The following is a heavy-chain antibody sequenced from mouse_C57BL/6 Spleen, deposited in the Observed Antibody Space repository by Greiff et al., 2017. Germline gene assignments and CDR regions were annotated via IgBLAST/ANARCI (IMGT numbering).Heavy chain of an antibody. CDR2: IDPSDSYT. J-gene: IGHJ2*01. D-gene: IGHD1-1*01. CDR3: ARYYYGSSSFDD. CDR1: GYTFTSYW. V-gene: IGHV1-69*01. Sequence: QVQLQQPGAELVMPGASVKLSCKASGYTFTSYWMHWVKQRPGQGLEWIGEIDPSDSYTNYNQKFKGKSTLTVDKSSSTAYMQLSSLTSEDSAVYYCARYYYGSSSFDDWGQGTTLTVSS.